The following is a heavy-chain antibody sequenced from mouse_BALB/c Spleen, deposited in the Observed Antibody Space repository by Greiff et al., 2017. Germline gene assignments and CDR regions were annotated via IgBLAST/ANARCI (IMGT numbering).Heavy chain of an antibody. CDR2: ISSGGSYT. Sequence: EVKLVESGGGLVKPGGSLKLSCAASGFTFSSYAMSWVRQSPEKRLEWVAEISSGGSYTYYPDTVTGRFTISRDNAKNTLYLEMSSLRSEDTAMYYCARDSGTGAMDYWGQGTSVTVSS. J-gene: IGHJ4*01. CDR1: GFTFSSYA. V-gene: IGHV5-9-4*01. CDR3: ARDSGTGAMDY. D-gene: IGHD4-1*01.